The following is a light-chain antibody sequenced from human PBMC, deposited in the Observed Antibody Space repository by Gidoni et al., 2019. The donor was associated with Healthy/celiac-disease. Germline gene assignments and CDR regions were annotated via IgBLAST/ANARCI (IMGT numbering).Light chain of an antibody. Sequence: DIQMTQSPSTQSASVGDRVTITCRASQSISSWLSWYQQKPGKAPKLLIYKASSLESGVPSRFSGSGSGTEFTLTISSLQPDDFATYYCQQYNSYHTFGQGTKLEIK. V-gene: IGKV1-5*03. J-gene: IGKJ2*01. CDR3: QQYNSYHT. CDR1: QSISSW. CDR2: KAS.